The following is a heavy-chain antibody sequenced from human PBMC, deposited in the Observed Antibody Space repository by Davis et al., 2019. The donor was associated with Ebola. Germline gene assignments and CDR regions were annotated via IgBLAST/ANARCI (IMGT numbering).Heavy chain of an antibody. J-gene: IGHJ5*02. V-gene: IGHV3-23*01. CDR2: ISGSGGST. CDR3: ASDLGVVISPYWFDP. Sequence: GESLKISCAASGFTFSSYAMSWVRQAPGKGLEWVSAISGSGGSTYYADSVKGRFTISRDNSKKTLYLQMNSLRAEDTAVYYCASDLGVVISPYWFDPWGQGTLVTVSS. CDR1: GFTFSSYA. D-gene: IGHD3-3*01.